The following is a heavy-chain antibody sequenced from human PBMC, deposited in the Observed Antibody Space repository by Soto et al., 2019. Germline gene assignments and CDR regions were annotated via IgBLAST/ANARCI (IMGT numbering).Heavy chain of an antibody. CDR2: ISYDGSNK. D-gene: IGHD1-1*01. CDR3: AKGTGFDY. CDR1: GFTFSSYG. Sequence: GGSLRLSCAASGFTFSSYGMHWVRQAPGKGLELVVFISYDGSNKYYADSVKGRFSISRDNSKNTLYLQMNSLRAEDTAVYYCAKGTGFDYWGQGTLVTVSS. J-gene: IGHJ4*02. V-gene: IGHV3-30*18.